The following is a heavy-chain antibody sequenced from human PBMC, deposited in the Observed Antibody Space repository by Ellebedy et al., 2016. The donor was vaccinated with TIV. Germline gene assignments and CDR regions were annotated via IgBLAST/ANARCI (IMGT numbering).Heavy chain of an antibody. CDR3: ARDRGGSYHFDY. J-gene: IGHJ4*02. D-gene: IGHD3-16*02. V-gene: IGHV1-18*04. CDR2: ISVYNGNT. Sequence: AASVKVSCKASGYRFNIYGISWVRQAPGQGLEWMGWISVYNGNTNYAQNLQGRVTMTTDTSTNTAYMELRGLRSDDPAIYYCARDRGGSYHFDYWGQGTLVTVSS. CDR1: GYRFNIYG.